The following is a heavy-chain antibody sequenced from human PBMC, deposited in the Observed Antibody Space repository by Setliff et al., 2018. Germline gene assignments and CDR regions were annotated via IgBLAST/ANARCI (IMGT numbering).Heavy chain of an antibody. Sequence: PGGSLRLSCAASGFTFSTYRMHWVRQAPGKGLEWVAVIWDDGGNKYHADSVKGRFTTSRDNCKNTLYLQMNSLRPEDTAVYYCARTCSGSGCYAGLESWGQGTPVTVS. CDR1: GFTFSTYR. J-gene: IGHJ4*02. CDR2: IWDDGGNK. D-gene: IGHD2-15*01. CDR3: ARTCSGSGCYAGLES. V-gene: IGHV3-33*08.